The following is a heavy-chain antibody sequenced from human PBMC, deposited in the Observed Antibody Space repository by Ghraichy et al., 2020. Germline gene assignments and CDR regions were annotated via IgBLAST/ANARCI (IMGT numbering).Heavy chain of an antibody. CDR3: ARDKSCSSASCYVYHYGMDV. CDR1: EFTFSSYW. V-gene: IGHV3-7*01. Sequence: GGSLRLSCAASEFTFSSYWMSWVRQAPGKGLEWVANIKQDGSEKNYVDSVKGRFTVSRDNAKNSLYLQMNSLRAEDTAVYYCARDKSCSSASCYVYHYGMDVWGQGTTVTVSS. D-gene: IGHD2-2*01. J-gene: IGHJ6*02. CDR2: IKQDGSEK.